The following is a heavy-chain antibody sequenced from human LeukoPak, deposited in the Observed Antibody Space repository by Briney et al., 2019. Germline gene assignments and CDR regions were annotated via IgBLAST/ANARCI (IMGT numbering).Heavy chain of an antibody. CDR1: GDSVSSNSAA. D-gene: IGHD1-26*01. V-gene: IGHV6-1*01. CDR3: ARDHGGAPSSWWFDP. Sequence: SQTLSLTCAISGDSVSSNSAAWNWIRQSPSRGLEWLGRTYYRSKWYNDYAVSVKSRITINPDTSKNQFSLKLSSVTAADTAVYYCARDHGGAPSSWWFDPWGQGTLVTVSS. CDR2: TYYRSKWYN. J-gene: IGHJ5*02.